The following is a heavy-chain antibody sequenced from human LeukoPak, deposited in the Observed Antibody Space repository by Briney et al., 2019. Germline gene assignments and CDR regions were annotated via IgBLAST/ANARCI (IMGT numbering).Heavy chain of an antibody. CDR2: IYYSGST. D-gene: IGHD3-10*01. CDR1: GGSISSSGYY. Sequence: SETLSLTCTVSGGSISSSGYYWGWIRQPPGKGLEWIASIYYSGSTYYNPSLKSRVTISVDTSKNQFSLKLSSVTAADTAVYYCARRGAFDIWGQGTMVTVSS. J-gene: IGHJ3*02. CDR3: ARRGAFDI. V-gene: IGHV4-39*07.